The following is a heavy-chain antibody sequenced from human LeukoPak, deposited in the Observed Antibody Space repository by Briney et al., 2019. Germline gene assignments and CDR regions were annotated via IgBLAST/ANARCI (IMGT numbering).Heavy chain of an antibody. V-gene: IGHV4-39*07. CDR2: IYYSGST. J-gene: IGHJ4*02. D-gene: IGHD6-19*01. Sequence: PSETLSLTCTVSGGSISSSSYYWGWIRQPPGKGLEWIGSIYYSGSTYYNPSLKSRVTISVDTSKNQFSLKLSSVTAADTAVYYCARDFTGYSSGWYAAYWGQGTLVTVSS. CDR1: GGSISSSSYY. CDR3: ARDFTGYSSGWYAAY.